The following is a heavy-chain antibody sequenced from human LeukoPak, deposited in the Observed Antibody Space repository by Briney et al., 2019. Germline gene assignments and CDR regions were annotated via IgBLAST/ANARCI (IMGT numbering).Heavy chain of an antibody. CDR1: GHTLTDLS. CDR2: LDPEDGET. CDR3: ATGGIYSLLDY. J-gene: IGHJ4*02. V-gene: IGHV1-24*01. D-gene: IGHD1-26*01. Sequence: ASVKVSCKVSGHTLTDLSTHWVRQTPGGGLEWMGGLDPEDGETIYAQEFQGRVTMTEDTSTDTAYMELSSLRSEDTAVYYCATGGIYSLLDYWGQGTLVTVSS.